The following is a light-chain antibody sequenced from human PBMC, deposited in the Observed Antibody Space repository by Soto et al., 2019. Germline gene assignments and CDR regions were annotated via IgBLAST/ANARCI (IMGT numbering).Light chain of an antibody. J-gene: IGKJ1*01. Sequence: EIIMTQSPATLSLSPGERATLSCRASERLTGNLAWYQHKPGQAPRLLIYEVSTRATYIPARFSGRGSRTEFTLTISSLQPDDFATYYCQHYNSYSEAFGQGTKVELK. V-gene: IGKV3-15*01. CDR3: QHYNSYSEA. CDR1: ERLTGN. CDR2: EVS.